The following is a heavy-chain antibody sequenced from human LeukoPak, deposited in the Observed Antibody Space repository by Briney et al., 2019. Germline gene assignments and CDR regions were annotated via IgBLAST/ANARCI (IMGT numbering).Heavy chain of an antibody. V-gene: IGHV1-2*02. D-gene: IGHD2-2*02. CDR3: ARDAEVVVVPAAIGEDWFDP. Sequence: PSVKVSCKASGYTFTGYYMHWVRQAPGQLLEWMGSINPNIGGTNYAQKCQGRVTMTRDTSISTAYMELSRLRSDDTAVYYCARDAEVVVVPAAIGEDWFDPWGQGTLVTVSS. CDR2: INPNIGGT. CDR1: GYTFTGYY. J-gene: IGHJ5*02.